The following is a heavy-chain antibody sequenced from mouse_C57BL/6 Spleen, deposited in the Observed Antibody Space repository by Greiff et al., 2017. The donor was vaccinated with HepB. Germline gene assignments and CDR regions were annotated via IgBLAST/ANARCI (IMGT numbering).Heavy chain of an antibody. CDR1: GYTFTDYE. V-gene: IGHV1-15*01. D-gene: IGHD1-1*01. J-gene: IGHJ2*01. CDR3: TRKMGITTVVAGFDY. Sequence: VQLQQSGAELVRPGASVTLSCKASGYTFTDYEMHWVKQTPVHGLEWIGAIDPETGGTAYNQKFKGKAILTADKSSSTAYMELRSLTSEDSAVYYCTRKMGITTVVAGFDYWGQGTTLTVSS. CDR2: IDPETGGT.